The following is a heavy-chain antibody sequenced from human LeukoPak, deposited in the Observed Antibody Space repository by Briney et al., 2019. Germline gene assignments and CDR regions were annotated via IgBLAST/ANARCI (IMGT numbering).Heavy chain of an antibody. Sequence: GGSLRLSCAASGFTFSSYGMHWVRQAPGKGLEWVAVISYDGSNKYYADSVKGRFTISRDNSKNTLYLQMNSLRAEDTAAYYCAKDLYLTGYSFDYWGQGTLVTVSS. D-gene: IGHD3-9*01. V-gene: IGHV3-30*18. CDR1: GFTFSSYG. J-gene: IGHJ4*02. CDR2: ISYDGSNK. CDR3: AKDLYLTGYSFDY.